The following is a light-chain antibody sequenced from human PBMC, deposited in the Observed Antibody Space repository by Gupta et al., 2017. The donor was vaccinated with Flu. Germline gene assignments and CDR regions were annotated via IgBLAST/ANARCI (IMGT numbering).Light chain of an antibody. Sequence: EIVLTQSPGTLSLSPGERDTLSCRASQSLSSSYLAWYQQRPDQTPRLLIYDASRRAIGIPDRFSGSGSGADFTLTISRLEPEDFAVYYCQQDCRSPVTFGPGTKVDIK. CDR3: QQDCRSPVT. V-gene: IGKV3-20*01. CDR1: QSLSSSY. J-gene: IGKJ3*01. CDR2: DAS.